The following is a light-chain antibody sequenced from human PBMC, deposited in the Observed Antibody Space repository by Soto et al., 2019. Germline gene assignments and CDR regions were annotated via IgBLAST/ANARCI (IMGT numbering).Light chain of an antibody. CDR2: GAS. Sequence: ERVMTQSPATLSVSPGERATLSWGASQSVGSNLAWYQQKPGQAPRLLIFGASSRATGVPARFSGSGSGTEFTLTINSLQSEDFAVYYCQQRSNWQITFGQGTRLEIK. CDR1: QSVGSN. J-gene: IGKJ5*01. CDR3: QQRSNWQIT. V-gene: IGKV3-15*01.